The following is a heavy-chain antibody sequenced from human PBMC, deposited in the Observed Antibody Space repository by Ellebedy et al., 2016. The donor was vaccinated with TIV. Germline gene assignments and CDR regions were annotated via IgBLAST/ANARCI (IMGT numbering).Heavy chain of an antibody. CDR2: INPSGGST. D-gene: IGHD1/OR15-1a*01. CDR3: ARDSIVNWNNTQGFGMDV. J-gene: IGHJ6*02. Sequence: ASVKVSCXASGYTFTSYYMHWVRQAPGQGLEWMGIINPSGGSTSYAQKFQGRVTMTRDTSTSTVYMELSSLRSEDTAVYYCARDSIVNWNNTQGFGMDVWGQGTTVTVSS. V-gene: IGHV1-46*01. CDR1: GYTFTSYY.